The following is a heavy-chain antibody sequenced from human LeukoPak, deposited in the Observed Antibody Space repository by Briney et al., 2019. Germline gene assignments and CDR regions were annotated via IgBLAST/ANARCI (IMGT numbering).Heavy chain of an antibody. CDR3: ARAPMEVAAADNNFDY. D-gene: IGHD6-13*01. Sequence: GGSLRLSCAASGFTFSSYSMNWVRQAPGKGLEWVSYISSSSSTIYYADSVKGRFTISRDNAKNSLYLQMNSLRDEDTAVYYCARAPMEVAAADNNFDYWGQGTLVTVSS. J-gene: IGHJ4*02. V-gene: IGHV3-48*02. CDR2: ISSSSSTI. CDR1: GFTFSSYS.